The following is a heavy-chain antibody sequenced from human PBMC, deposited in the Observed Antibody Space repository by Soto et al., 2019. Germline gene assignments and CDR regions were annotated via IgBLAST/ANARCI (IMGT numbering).Heavy chain of an antibody. CDR3: AARNYDILPGYYWSTNDAFDI. D-gene: IGHD3-9*01. CDR2: ISAYNGNT. J-gene: IGHJ3*02. V-gene: IGHV1-18*01. CDR1: GYTFTSYG. Sequence: QVQLVQSGAEVKKPGASVKVSCKASGYTFTSYGISWVRQAPGQGLEWMGWISAYNGNTNYAQKLQGRVTMTTDTATSTAYMELRSLRSDDTAVYYCAARNYDILPGYYWSTNDAFDIWGQGTMVTVSS.